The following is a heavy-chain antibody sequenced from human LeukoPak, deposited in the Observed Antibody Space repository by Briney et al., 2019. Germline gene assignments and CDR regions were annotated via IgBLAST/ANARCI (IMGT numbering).Heavy chain of an antibody. CDR3: ARSAGPRGYCSSTSCLDRTFDY. D-gene: IGHD2-2*01. Sequence: PSETLSLTCAVYGGSFSGYYWSWIRQPPGKGLEWIGEINHSGSTNYNPSLKSRVTISADTSKNQFSLKPSSVTAADTAVYYCARSAGPRGYCSSTSCLDRTFDYWGQGTLVTVSS. V-gene: IGHV4-34*01. CDR1: GGSFSGYY. CDR2: INHSGST. J-gene: IGHJ4*02.